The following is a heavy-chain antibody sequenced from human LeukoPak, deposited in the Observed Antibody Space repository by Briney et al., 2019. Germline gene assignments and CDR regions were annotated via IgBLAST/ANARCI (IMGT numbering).Heavy chain of an antibody. CDR2: MNPNSGNT. J-gene: IGHJ4*02. Sequence: ASVKVSCKASGYTFTSYDINWVRQATGQGLEWMGWMNPNSGNTGYAQKFQGRVTMARNTSISTAYMELSSLRAEDTAVYYCAKDVASRQWLVPYFDYWGQGTLVTVSS. CDR3: AKDVASRQWLVPYFDY. CDR1: GYTFTSYD. V-gene: IGHV1-8*01. D-gene: IGHD6-19*01.